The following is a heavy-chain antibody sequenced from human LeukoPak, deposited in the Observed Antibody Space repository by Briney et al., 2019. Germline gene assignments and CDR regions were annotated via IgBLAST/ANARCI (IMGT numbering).Heavy chain of an antibody. D-gene: IGHD1-14*01. CDR1: GGTFSSYA. V-gene: IGHV1-69*13. CDR2: IIPIFGTA. J-gene: IGHJ5*02. Sequence: ASVKVSCKASGGTFSSYAISWVRQAPGQGLERMGGIIPIFGTANYAQKFQGRVTITADESTSTAYMELSSLRSEDTAVYYCARDSPTGNNWFDPWGQGTLVTVSS. CDR3: ARDSPTGNNWFDP.